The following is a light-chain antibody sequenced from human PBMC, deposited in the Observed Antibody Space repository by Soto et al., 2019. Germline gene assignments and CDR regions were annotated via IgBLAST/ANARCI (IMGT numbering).Light chain of an antibody. CDR2: DVT. Sequence: QSWLTQSXSASGSPGQSVTISCTGTSSDIGGYNSVSWYQQHPGKAPKVMIYDVTKRPSGVPDRFSGSKSGNTASLTVSALQAEDEADYYCSSYTDRKNLVFGTGTKVTVL. J-gene: IGLJ1*01. V-gene: IGLV2-8*01. CDR1: SSDIGGYNS. CDR3: SSYTDRKNLV.